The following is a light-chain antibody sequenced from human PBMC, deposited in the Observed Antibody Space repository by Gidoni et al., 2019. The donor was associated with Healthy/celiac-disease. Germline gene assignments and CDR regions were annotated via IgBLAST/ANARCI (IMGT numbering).Light chain of an antibody. Sequence: DIQMTQSPSTLSASVGDRVTITCRASQSISSWFAWYQQKPGKAPKLLIYKASSLESGVPSRFSGSGSGTEFTLTISSLQPDDFATYYCQQYNSFMYTFGQGTKVEIK. CDR3: QQYNSFMYT. J-gene: IGKJ2*01. CDR1: QSISSW. V-gene: IGKV1-5*03. CDR2: KAS.